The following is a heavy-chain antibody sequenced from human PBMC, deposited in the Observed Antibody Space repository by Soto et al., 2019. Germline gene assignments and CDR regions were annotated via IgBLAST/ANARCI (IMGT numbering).Heavy chain of an antibody. V-gene: IGHV3-33*01. D-gene: IGHD6-19*01. J-gene: IGHJ4*01. CDR3: AIAMAGKRHPFDY. CDR1: GVLFRDFG. CDR2: IWYDGSNT. Sequence: WGLLRLCWVAAGVLFRDFGMHWVRQAPGKGLEWVSVIWYDGSNTYQGESVKGRFTMSRDISKNTLYLQMDSLRPEDTAVYYCAIAMAGKRHPFDYWGHGTLVTVSS.